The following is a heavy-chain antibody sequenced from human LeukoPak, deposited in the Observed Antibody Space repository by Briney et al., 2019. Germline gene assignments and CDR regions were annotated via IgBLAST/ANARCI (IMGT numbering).Heavy chain of an antibody. Sequence: SETLSLTCTVSGGSISSYYWSWIRQPPGKGLEWIGDINYSGSTTYNPSLPSRVTISVDTSKNQFSLKLNTVTAADTAVYYCARGRASSWSPFTYWGQGILVTVSS. CDR1: GGSISSYY. CDR3: ARGRASSWSPFTY. CDR2: INYSGST. V-gene: IGHV4-59*01. D-gene: IGHD6-19*01. J-gene: IGHJ4*02.